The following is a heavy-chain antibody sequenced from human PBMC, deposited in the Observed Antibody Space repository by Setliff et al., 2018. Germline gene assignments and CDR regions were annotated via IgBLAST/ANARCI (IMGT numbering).Heavy chain of an antibody. D-gene: IGHD4-4*01. Sequence: SETLSLTCAVYGGSFSTYYWIWIRQPPGKGLEWIGEINHSGSTNYNPSLKSRVTISVDTSKNQFSLKLSSVTAADTAVYYCAREGYSNYVEDAFDIWGQGTMVTVSS. V-gene: IGHV4-34*01. CDR2: INHSGST. CDR3: AREGYSNYVEDAFDI. CDR1: GGSFSTYY. J-gene: IGHJ3*02.